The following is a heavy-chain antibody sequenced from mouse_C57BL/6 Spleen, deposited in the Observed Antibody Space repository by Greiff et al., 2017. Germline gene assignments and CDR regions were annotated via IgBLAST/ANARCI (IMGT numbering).Heavy chain of an antibody. CDR2: ISSGSSTI. Sequence: EVTLVESGGGLVKPGGSLKLSCAASGFTFSDYGMHWVRQAPEKGLEWVAYISSGSSTIYYADTVKGRFTISRDNAKNTLFLQMTSLRSEDTAMYYCARGGYWGYGMDYWGQGTSVTVSS. CDR3: ARGGYWGYGMDY. D-gene: IGHD3-1*01. CDR1: GFTFSDYG. J-gene: IGHJ4*01. V-gene: IGHV5-17*01.